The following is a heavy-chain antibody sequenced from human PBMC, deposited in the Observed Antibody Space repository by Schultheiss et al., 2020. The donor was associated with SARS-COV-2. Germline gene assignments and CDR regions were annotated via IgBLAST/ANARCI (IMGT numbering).Heavy chain of an antibody. J-gene: IGHJ6*02. CDR3: ARVVAGTAYYYGMDV. D-gene: IGHD6-19*01. CDR1: GFTVSSNY. CDR2: ISSSGSTI. Sequence: GGSLRLSCAASGFTVSSNYMSWVRQAPGKGLEWVSYISSSGSTIYYADSVKGRFTISRDNAKNSLYLQMNSLRAEDTAVYYCARVVAGTAYYYGMDVWGQGTTVTVSS. V-gene: IGHV3-11*04.